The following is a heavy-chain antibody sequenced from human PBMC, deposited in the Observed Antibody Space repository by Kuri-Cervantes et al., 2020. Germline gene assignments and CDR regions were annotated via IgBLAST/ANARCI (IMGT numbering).Heavy chain of an antibody. CDR2: IGAYNGNT. V-gene: IGHV1-18*01. CDR1: GYTFDDYG. D-gene: IGHD3-10*01. J-gene: IGHJ5*02. Sequence: APVKVSCKASGYTFDDYGISWVRQAPGQGLGWMGRIGAYNGNTNYAQKFQGGVTMTTDTSPSTADMELGSLRSDDTAVYYCAINYYGSGSYYSWFDPWGQGTLVTVSS. CDR3: AINYYGSGSYYSWFDP.